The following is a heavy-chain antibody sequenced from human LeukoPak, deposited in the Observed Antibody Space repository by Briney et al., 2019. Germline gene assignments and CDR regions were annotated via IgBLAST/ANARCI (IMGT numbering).Heavy chain of an antibody. J-gene: IGHJ3*02. CDR2: IYYSGST. CDR3: ARLITGDQAFDI. CDR1: GGSISSSSYY. Sequence: SETLSLTCTVSGGSISSSSYYWGWIRQPPGKGLEWIGSIYYSGSTYYNPSLKSRVTISVDTSKNQFSLKLSFVTAADTAVYYCARLITGDQAFDIWGQGTMVTVSS. D-gene: IGHD7-27*01. V-gene: IGHV4-39*01.